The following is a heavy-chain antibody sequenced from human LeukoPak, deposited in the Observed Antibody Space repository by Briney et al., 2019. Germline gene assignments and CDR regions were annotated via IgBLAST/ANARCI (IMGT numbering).Heavy chain of an antibody. CDR1: GGSISSNH. J-gene: IGHJ4*02. Sequence: SETLSLTCTVSGGSISSNHWSWIRQPPGKGLEWIGYIYYSGSPNYNPSLKSRVTMSLDTSKNQFSLELSSVTAADTAVYYCASSLTIAAAPLRFWGQGTLVTVSS. CDR3: ASSLTIAAAPLRF. V-gene: IGHV4-59*01. CDR2: IYYSGSP. D-gene: IGHD6-13*01.